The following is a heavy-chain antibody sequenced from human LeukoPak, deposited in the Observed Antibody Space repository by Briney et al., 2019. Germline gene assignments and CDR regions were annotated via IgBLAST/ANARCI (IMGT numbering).Heavy chain of an antibody. D-gene: IGHD1-26*01. V-gene: IGHV4-4*02. CDR1: GGSISSSNW. J-gene: IGHJ4*02. CDR3: ARLKVGVPAIDY. CDR2: IYHRGST. Sequence: SETLSLTCAVSGGSISSSNWWTWVRPPPGKGLEWIGEIYHRGSTNYNPSLKSRVTISVDKSKNQFSLNLSSVTAADTAVYFCARLKVGVPAIDYWGQGTLVTVSS.